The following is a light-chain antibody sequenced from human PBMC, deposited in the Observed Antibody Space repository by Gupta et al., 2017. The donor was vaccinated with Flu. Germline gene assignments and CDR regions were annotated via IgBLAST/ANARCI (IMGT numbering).Light chain of an antibody. CDR2: GAS. V-gene: IGKV3-20*01. J-gene: IGKJ5*01. CDR3: QQYCRSPPIT. Sequence: EIVLTQSPGTLSLSPGERATLACRASQSVSSSYLAWYQQKPGQAPRLLIYGASSRATGIPDRFSGSGYGTDFTLTISRREPEDFAVYYCQQYCRSPPITFGQGTRLEIK. CDR1: QSVSSSY.